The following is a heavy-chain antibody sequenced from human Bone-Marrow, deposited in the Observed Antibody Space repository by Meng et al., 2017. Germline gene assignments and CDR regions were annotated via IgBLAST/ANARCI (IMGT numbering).Heavy chain of an antibody. D-gene: IGHD3-22*01. CDR1: GGTFSSYA. CDR3: ARGSSYLNYYDSSGYYYVWAY. J-gene: IGHJ4*02. V-gene: IGHV1-69*13. Sequence: SVKVSCKASGGTFSSYAISWVRQAPGQGLEWMGGIIPIFGTANYAQKFQGRVTITADESTSTAYMELSSLRSEDTAVYYCARGSSYLNYYDSSGYYYVWAYWGQGTLVTVSS. CDR2: IIPIFGTA.